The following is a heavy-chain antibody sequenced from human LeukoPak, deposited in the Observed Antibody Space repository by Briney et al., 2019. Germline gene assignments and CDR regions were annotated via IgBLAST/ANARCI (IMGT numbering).Heavy chain of an antibody. D-gene: IGHD6-19*01. CDR1: GGSFSGYY. CDR2: INHSGST. V-gene: IGHV4-34*01. Sequence: SETLTLTCAVYGGSFSGYYWSWIRQPPGKGLEWIGEINHSGSTNYNPSLKSRATISADKSKNQFSLRLRSVTAADTGLYYCARGVIRAMAVLGYWDQGTLVTVSS. J-gene: IGHJ4*02. CDR3: ARGVIRAMAVLGY.